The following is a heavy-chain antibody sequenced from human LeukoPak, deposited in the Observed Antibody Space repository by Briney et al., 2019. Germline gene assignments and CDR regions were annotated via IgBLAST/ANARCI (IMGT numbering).Heavy chain of an antibody. CDR1: GFIFDDYA. J-gene: IGHJ4*02. CDR3: AKARGMGGGVYFDY. V-gene: IGHV3-9*01. Sequence: GRSLRLSCAASGFIFDDYAMHWVRQAPGKGLEWVSGISWNSGSIGYADSVKGRFTISRDNAKNSLYLQMNSLRAEDTALYYCAKARGMGGGVYFDYWGQGTLVTVSS. CDR2: ISWNSGSI. D-gene: IGHD1-26*01.